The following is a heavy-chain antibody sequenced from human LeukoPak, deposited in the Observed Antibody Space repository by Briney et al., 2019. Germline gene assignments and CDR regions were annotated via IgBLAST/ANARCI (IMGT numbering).Heavy chain of an antibody. CDR2: IGGSGSST. Sequence: GGSLRLSCAASGFTFNTYAMSWVRQAPGKGLEWVSGIGGSGSSTYYAESVKGRFTISRDNSKNTLYLQMNSLRAGDTAAYYCAKAVDDYFFDYWGQGTLVTVSS. J-gene: IGHJ4*02. D-gene: IGHD2-21*02. V-gene: IGHV3-23*01. CDR1: GFTFNTYA. CDR3: AKAVDDYFFDY.